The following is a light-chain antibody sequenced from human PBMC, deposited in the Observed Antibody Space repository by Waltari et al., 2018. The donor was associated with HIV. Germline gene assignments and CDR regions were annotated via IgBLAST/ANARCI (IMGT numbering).Light chain of an antibody. J-gene: IGKJ3*01. CDR2: AAS. CDR1: QSISSY. V-gene: IGKV1-39*01. Sequence: DIQMTQSPSSLSASVGDRVTITCRTSQSISSYVNWYQQKTGKAPTILIYAASSLQSGVPSRFSGSGSGTDFTLTISSLQPEDFATYYCQQSYSTLRTFGPGTKVDIK. CDR3: QQSYSTLRT.